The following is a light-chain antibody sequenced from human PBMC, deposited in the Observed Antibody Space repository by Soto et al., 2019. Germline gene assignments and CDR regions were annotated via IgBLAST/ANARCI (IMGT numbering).Light chain of an antibody. Sequence: EIVMTQSPGTLSLSPGARATLSCRASESVSSNLAWYQQRPGQAPRLVIYGASTRATGIPARFSGVVSGTDFTLTISRLQPEDFAVYYGQQYKRWPPITFGQGTRLEIK. CDR2: GAS. CDR1: ESVSSN. V-gene: IGKV3-15*01. CDR3: QQYKRWPPIT. J-gene: IGKJ5*01.